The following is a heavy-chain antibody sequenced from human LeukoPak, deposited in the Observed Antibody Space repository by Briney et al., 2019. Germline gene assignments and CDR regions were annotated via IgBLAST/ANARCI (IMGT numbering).Heavy chain of an antibody. CDR1: GYTFTSHH. D-gene: IGHD6-6*01. Sequence: ASVKVSCKASGYTFTSHHINWVRQAAGQGLEWMGWMNPDSGNTAYAQKFQGRVTMTWDTSISTAYMELRSLRSDDTAVYYCARDVHDIAARAGAGYYYYMDVWGKGTTVTVSS. V-gene: IGHV1-8*01. CDR3: ARDVHDIAARAGAGYYYYMDV. J-gene: IGHJ6*03. CDR2: MNPDSGNT.